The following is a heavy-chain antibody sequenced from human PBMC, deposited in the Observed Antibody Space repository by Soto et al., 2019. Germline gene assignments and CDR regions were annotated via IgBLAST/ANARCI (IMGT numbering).Heavy chain of an antibody. D-gene: IGHD6-13*01. CDR1: GFTFSSYA. J-gene: IGHJ4*02. Sequence: PGGSPRLSCAASGFTFSSYAMSWVRQAPGKGLEWVSAISGSGGSTYYADSVKGRFTISRDNSKNTLYLQMNSLRAEDTAVYYCAKDLDSSPGYYFDYWGQGTLVTVSS. V-gene: IGHV3-23*01. CDR2: ISGSGGST. CDR3: AKDLDSSPGYYFDY.